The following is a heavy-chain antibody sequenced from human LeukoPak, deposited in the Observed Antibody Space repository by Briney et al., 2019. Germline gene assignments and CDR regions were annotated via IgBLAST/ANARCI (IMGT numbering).Heavy chain of an antibody. CDR1: GFTFSDYY. CDR3: ARDTYYYDSSGYYYPLVGAFDI. Sequence: GGSLRLSCAASGFTFSDYYMSWIRQAPGKGLEWVSYISSSGSTIYYADSVKGRFTISRDNSKNTLYLQMNSLRAEDTAVYYCARDTYYYDSSGYYYPLVGAFDIWGQGTMVTVSS. J-gene: IGHJ3*02. CDR2: ISSSGSTI. D-gene: IGHD3-22*01. V-gene: IGHV3-11*01.